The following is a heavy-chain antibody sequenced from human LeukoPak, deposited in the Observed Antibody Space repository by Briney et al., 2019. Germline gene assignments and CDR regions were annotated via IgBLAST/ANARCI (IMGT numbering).Heavy chain of an antibody. D-gene: IGHD3-16*01. CDR3: AARPGGYASFDV. J-gene: IGHJ3*01. CDR2: IVVGSSNT. V-gene: IGHV1-58*01. CDR1: GFTFTNSA. Sequence: ASVKVSCKTSGFTFTNSAVQWVRQARGQRLEWIGWIVVGSSNTDYTQKFQERVTITRDMSTGTAYMELSSLRSEDTAVYYCAARPGGYASFDVWGQGTMVTVSS.